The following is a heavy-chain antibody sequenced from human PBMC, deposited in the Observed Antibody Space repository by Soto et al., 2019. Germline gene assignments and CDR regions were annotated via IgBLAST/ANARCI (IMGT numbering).Heavy chain of an antibody. CDR1: GGTFSSYA. V-gene: IGHV1-69*01. Sequence: QVQLVQSGAEVKKPGSSVKVSCKASGGTFSSYAISWVRQAPGQGLEWMGGIIPISGTANYAQKFQGRVTVTPDESTSTAYMAQSSLRSEDTAVYYCARSQGSSTSLEIYYYYYYGMDVWGQGTTVTVSS. J-gene: IGHJ6*02. CDR2: IIPISGTA. CDR3: ARSQGSSTSLEIYYYYYYGMDV. D-gene: IGHD2-2*01.